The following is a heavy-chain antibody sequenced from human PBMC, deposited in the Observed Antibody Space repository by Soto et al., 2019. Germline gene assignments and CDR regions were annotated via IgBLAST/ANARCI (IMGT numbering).Heavy chain of an antibody. V-gene: IGHV1-18*01. D-gene: IGHD6-19*01. CDR1: GYTFISYG. Sequence: QVQLVQSGAEVKKPGASVKVACKASGYTFISYGIGWVRQAPGQGLEWRGWSNAFNGNTNYAQKLQGRVTMTRDNTTSTAYMELRSLRSDDTAVYYCARDPVAGTYFDYWGQGTLVTVSS. J-gene: IGHJ4*02. CDR3: ARDPVAGTYFDY. CDR2: SNAFNGNT.